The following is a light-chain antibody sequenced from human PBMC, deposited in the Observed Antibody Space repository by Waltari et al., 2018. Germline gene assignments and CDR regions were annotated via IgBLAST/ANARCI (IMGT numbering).Light chain of an antibody. CDR1: QAISGW. V-gene: IGKV1-12*01. CDR2: GAS. CDR3: QQATSLPLT. J-gene: IGKJ4*01. Sequence: DIQMTQSPSSVSASEGDRVTITCRASQAISGWLAWYQQTPGRAPKLLIYGASSLHSGVSSRFSGNGSGTDFTLTISSLQPEDFAIYYCQQATSLPLTFGGGTRVEIK.